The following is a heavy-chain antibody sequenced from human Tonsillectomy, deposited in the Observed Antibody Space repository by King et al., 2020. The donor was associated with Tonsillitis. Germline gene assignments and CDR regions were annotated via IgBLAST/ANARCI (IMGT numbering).Heavy chain of an antibody. CDR2: IKEDGSEK. CDR3: AREGMRFGFDI. D-gene: IGHD3-16*01. CDR1: GFTLSNYW. J-gene: IGHJ3*02. Sequence: QLVQSGGGLVQPGGSLRLSCAASGFTLSNYWMTWVRPAPGKGLEWVANIKEDGSEKYYVDSVKGRFTISRDNAKNSLYLQMNSLRAEDTAVYYCAREGMRFGFDIWGQGTMVTVSS. V-gene: IGHV3-7*01.